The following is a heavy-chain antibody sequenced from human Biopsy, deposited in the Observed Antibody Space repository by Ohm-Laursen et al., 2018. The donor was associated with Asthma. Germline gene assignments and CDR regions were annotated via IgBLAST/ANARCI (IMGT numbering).Heavy chain of an antibody. CDR2: ISSRGSNI. V-gene: IGHV3-11*01. CDR1: GFSLDDYA. Sequence: GSLRLSCAASGFSLDDYAMYWVRQGPGKGLEWVAYISSRGSNIFYADSVKGRFTISRDNAKKSLFLEMNSLTVEDTAVYFCARGYSTSWYFGYWGQGTLVTVSS. J-gene: IGHJ4*02. D-gene: IGHD6-13*01. CDR3: ARGYSTSWYFGY.